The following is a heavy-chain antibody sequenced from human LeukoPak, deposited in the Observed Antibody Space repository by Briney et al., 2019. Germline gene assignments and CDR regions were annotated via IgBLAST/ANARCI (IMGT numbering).Heavy chain of an antibody. CDR2: IHHSGST. CDR3: ASKLTAVAGYFDY. CDR1: GGSISSDHW. V-gene: IGHV4-4*02. J-gene: IGHJ4*02. Sequence: PSETLSLTCAVSGGSISSDHWWSWVRQPPGKGLEWIGEIHHSGSTNYNPSLKSRVTISVDKLKNQFSLKMSPVTAADTAVYYCASKLTAVAGYFDYWGQGTLVTVSS. D-gene: IGHD6-19*01.